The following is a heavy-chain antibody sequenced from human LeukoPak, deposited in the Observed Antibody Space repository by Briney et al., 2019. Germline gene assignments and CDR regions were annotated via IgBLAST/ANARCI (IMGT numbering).Heavy chain of an antibody. Sequence: SETLSLTCTVSGGSISSGSYYWSWIRQPAGKGLEWIGRIYTSGSTNYNPSLKSRVTISVDTTKHESSLKLSSVTAADTAVYYCARLLSSYYYYYMDVWGKGTTVTVSS. CDR2: IYTSGST. CDR3: ARLLSSYYYYYMDV. D-gene: IGHD6-19*01. CDR1: GGSISSGSYY. V-gene: IGHV4-61*02. J-gene: IGHJ6*03.